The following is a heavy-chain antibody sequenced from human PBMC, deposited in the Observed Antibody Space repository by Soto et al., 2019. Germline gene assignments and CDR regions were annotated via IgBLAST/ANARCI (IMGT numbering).Heavy chain of an antibody. CDR1: GFTFSSYA. CDR2: ISGSGGGT. V-gene: IGHV3-23*01. Sequence: EVQLLESGGGLVQPGGSLRLSCAASGFTFSSYAMSWVRQAPGKGLEWVSGISGSGGGTYYADSVKGRFTISRDNSKNTLHLQMNSLRAEDTAVYYCATIPVGSGREGYFDYWGQVTLVTVSS. J-gene: IGHJ4*02. CDR3: ATIPVGSGREGYFDY. D-gene: IGHD3-10*01.